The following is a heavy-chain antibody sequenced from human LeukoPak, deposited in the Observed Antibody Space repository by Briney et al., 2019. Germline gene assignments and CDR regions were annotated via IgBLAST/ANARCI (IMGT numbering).Heavy chain of an antibody. Sequence: SETLSLTCAVYGGSFSGYYWSWIRQPPGKGLEWIGEINHSGSTNYNPSLKSRVTISVDTSKNQFSLKLSSVTAADTDVYYCARGPGYCSSTSCYIDYWGQGTLVTVSS. J-gene: IGHJ4*02. D-gene: IGHD2-2*02. CDR2: INHSGST. V-gene: IGHV4-34*01. CDR1: GGSFSGYY. CDR3: ARGPGYCSSTSCYIDY.